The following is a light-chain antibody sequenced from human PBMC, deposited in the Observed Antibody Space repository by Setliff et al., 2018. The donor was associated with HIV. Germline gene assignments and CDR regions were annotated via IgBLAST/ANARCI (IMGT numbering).Light chain of an antibody. CDR2: EVS. CDR1: SSDIGRYNL. CDR3: CSYRSSDTLG. V-gene: IGLV2-14*02. J-gene: IGLJ2*01. Sequence: QSALTQPASVSGSPGQSITISCTGSSSDIGRYNLVSWYQQHPGRAPKLLIYEVSNRPSGVSARFAGSKFGNTASLTISGLQDEDEAYYYCCSYRSSDTLGFGGGTKVTVL.